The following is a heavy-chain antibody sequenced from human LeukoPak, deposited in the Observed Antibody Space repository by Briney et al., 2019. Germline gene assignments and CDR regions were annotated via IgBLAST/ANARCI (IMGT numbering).Heavy chain of an antibody. V-gene: IGHV3-7*01. J-gene: IGHJ5*02. CDR2: IKQDGSEK. Sequence: GGSLGLSCAASGFTFSSYWMSWVRQAPGKGLEWVANIKQDGSEKYYVDSVRGRFTISRDNAKNSLYLQMNSLRADDTAMYYCARDLDSSSWWNWFDPWGQGTLVTVSS. CDR1: GFTFSSYW. D-gene: IGHD6-13*01. CDR3: ARDLDSSSWWNWFDP.